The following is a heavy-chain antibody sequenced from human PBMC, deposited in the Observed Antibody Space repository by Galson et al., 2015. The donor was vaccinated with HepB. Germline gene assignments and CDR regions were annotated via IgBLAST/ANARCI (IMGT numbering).Heavy chain of an antibody. V-gene: IGHV1-2*02. CDR3: ARDLVYDSSDHPVRLFDY. J-gene: IGHJ4*02. Sequence: SVKVSCKASGYTFTGYYMHWVRQAPGQGLEWMGWINPNSGGTNYAQKFQGRVTMTRDTSISTAYMELSRLRSDDTAVYYCARDLVYDSSDHPVRLFDYWGQGTLVTVSS. CDR1: GYTFTGYY. CDR2: INPNSGGT. D-gene: IGHD3-22*01.